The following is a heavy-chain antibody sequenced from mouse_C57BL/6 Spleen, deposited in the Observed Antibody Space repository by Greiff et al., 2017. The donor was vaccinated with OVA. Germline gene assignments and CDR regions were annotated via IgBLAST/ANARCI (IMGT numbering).Heavy chain of an antibody. J-gene: IGHJ1*03. CDR2: INPSTGGT. CDR3: ARRGYFDV. Sequence: VKPGASVKISCKASGYSFTGYYMNWVKQSPEKSLEWIGEINPSTGGTTYNQKFKAKATLTVDKSSSTAYMQLKSLTSEDSAVYYCARRGYFDVWGTGTTVTVSS. V-gene: IGHV1-42*01. CDR1: GYSFTGYY.